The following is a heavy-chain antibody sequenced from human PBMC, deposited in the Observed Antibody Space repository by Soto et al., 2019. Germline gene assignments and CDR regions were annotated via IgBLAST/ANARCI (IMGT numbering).Heavy chain of an antibody. Sequence: GASVKVSCKASGGTFSSYAISWVRQAPGQGLEWMGGIIPIFGTANYAQKFQGRVTITADESTSTAYMELSSLRSEDTAVYYCARVDYGDSLYYYYYGMDVWGQGTTVTVSS. CDR1: GGTFSSYA. CDR2: IIPIFGTA. J-gene: IGHJ6*02. D-gene: IGHD4-17*01. CDR3: ARVDYGDSLYYYYYGMDV. V-gene: IGHV1-69*13.